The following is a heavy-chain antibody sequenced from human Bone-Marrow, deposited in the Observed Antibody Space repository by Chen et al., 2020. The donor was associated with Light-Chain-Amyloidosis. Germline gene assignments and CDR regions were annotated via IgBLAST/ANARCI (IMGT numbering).Heavy chain of an antibody. V-gene: IGHV4-39*07. CDR2: IYYSGST. J-gene: IGHJ4*02. CDR1: GGSISSSSYY. CDR3: ARSLWSRITIFGVVISPIFDY. D-gene: IGHD3-3*01. Sequence: QLQLQESGPGLVKPSETLSLTCTVSGGSISSSSYYWGWIRQPPGKGLEWIGSIYYSGSTYYNPSLKSRVTISVDTSKNRFSLKLSSVTAADTAVYYCARSLWSRITIFGVVISPIFDYWGQGTLVTVSS.